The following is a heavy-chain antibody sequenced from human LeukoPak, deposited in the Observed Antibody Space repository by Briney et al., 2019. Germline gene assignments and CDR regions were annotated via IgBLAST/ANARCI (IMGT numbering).Heavy chain of an antibody. V-gene: IGHV4-59*01. CDR3: ARGGPEDRTWRYYIDF. Sequence: SETLSLTCTVSGDSINKYFWSWLRQSPGKGPEWLGYISHNGKTNYYPSLKSRVTISLDKSNNQFSLRLSSVTAADTAVYYCARGGPEDRTWRYYIDFWGQGILVTVSS. CDR2: ISHNGKT. CDR1: GDSINKYF. J-gene: IGHJ4*02.